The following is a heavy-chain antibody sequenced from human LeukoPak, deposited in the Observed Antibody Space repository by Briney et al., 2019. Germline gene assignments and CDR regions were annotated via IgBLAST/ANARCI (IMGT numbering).Heavy chain of an antibody. CDR1: GFTFSDYS. CDR3: ARDPPNWGFGY. V-gene: IGHV3-48*01. D-gene: IGHD7-27*01. Sequence: GGSLRLSCAASGFTFSDYSKNWVRQAPGKGLEWISYISSSSSVMYYADSVKGRFTISRDNAKKSLYLRMNSLRVEDTAVYYCARDPPNWGFGYWGQGTLVTVSS. J-gene: IGHJ4*02. CDR2: ISSSSSVM.